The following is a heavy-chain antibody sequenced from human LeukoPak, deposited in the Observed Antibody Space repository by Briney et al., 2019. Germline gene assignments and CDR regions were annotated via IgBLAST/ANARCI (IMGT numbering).Heavy chain of an antibody. V-gene: IGHV4-59*12. J-gene: IGHJ4*02. Sequence: SETLSLTCTVSGGSMSSYYWSWIRQPPGKGLEWIGYIYYSGTTNYNPSLKSRVTISVDTSKNQFSLKLSSVTAADTAVYYCARDDPGIAAAGGLYWGQGTLVTVSS. CDR3: ARDDPGIAAAGGLY. CDR2: IYYSGTT. D-gene: IGHD6-13*01. CDR1: GGSMSSYY.